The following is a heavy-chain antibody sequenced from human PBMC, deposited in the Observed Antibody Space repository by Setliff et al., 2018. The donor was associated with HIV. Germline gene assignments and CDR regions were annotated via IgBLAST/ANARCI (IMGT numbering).Heavy chain of an antibody. D-gene: IGHD6-19*01. CDR1: GYSFTRNF. J-gene: IGHJ5*02. V-gene: IGHV1-3*01. CDR3: ARDIGSVWHNWFDP. Sequence: ASVKVSCKASGYSFTRNFVHWVRQAPGQRLEWMGWINAGNGNTKYSQKFQGRVTISRDTSASTVYMELNSLRSEDTAIYYFARDIGSVWHNWFDPWGQGTLVTVSS. CDR2: INAGNGNT.